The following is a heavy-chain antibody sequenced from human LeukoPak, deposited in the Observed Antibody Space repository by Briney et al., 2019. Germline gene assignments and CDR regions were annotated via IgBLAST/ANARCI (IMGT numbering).Heavy chain of an antibody. Sequence: SETLSLTCTVPGGSISSYYWSWIRQPPGKGLEWLGYIYYSGSTNSNPSLQSRDTISVDTSKNQFSLKLSSVTAADTAVYYCASFEYSSSYYFDYWGQGTLVTVSS. CDR2: IYYSGST. V-gene: IGHV4-59*01. D-gene: IGHD6-6*01. CDR3: ASFEYSSSYYFDY. J-gene: IGHJ4*02. CDR1: GGSISSYY.